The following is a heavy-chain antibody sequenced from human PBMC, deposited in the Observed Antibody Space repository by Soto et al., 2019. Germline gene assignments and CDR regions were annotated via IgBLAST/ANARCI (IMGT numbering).Heavy chain of an antibody. D-gene: IGHD3-10*01. CDR1: GFSLNTRGEG. V-gene: IGHV2-5*02. Sequence: SPPELGTAAHRVTLTCTFSGFSLNTRGEGVGWIRQPPGKALEWLALIYWDDDKRYSPSLKSRLTITKDTSKNQVVLTMTNMDPVDTATYYCAHYFYGSAVDPWGQGTLVTVSS. CDR3: AHYFYGSAVDP. J-gene: IGHJ5*02. CDR2: IYWDDDK.